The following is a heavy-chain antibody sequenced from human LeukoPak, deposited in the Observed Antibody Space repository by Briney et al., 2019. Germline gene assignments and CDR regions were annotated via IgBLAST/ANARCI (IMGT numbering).Heavy chain of an antibody. CDR3: ARDLSGGALGAFDI. Sequence: GASVEVSCKASGYTFTGYYMHWVRQAPGQGLEWMGWINPNSGGTSFALNFQGRVTLTRDTSISTVYMELSRLRSDDTAVYYCARDLSGGALGAFDIWGQGTMVTVSS. CDR1: GYTFTGYY. D-gene: IGHD2-15*01. CDR2: INPNSGGT. J-gene: IGHJ3*02. V-gene: IGHV1-2*02.